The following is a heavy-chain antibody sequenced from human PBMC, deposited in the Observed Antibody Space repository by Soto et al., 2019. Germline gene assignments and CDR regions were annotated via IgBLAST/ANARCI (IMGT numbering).Heavy chain of an antibody. D-gene: IGHD3-22*01. Sequence: QVQLQESGPGLVKPSQTLSLTCTVSGGSISSGGYYWSWIRQHPGKGLEWSGYIYYSGSTYYNPSLKSRVTISVDTSKNQFSLKLSSVTAADTAVYYCARDQQYYDSSGYYGNYFDYWGQGTLVTVSS. J-gene: IGHJ4*02. CDR2: IYYSGST. CDR1: GGSISSGGYY. CDR3: ARDQQYYDSSGYYGNYFDY. V-gene: IGHV4-31*03.